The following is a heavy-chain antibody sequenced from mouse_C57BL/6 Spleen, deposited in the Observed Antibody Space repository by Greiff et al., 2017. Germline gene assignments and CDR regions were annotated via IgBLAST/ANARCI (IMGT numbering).Heavy chain of an antibody. J-gene: IGHJ2*01. D-gene: IGHD1-1*01. CDR1: GYSITSGYY. Sequence: EVQLVESGPGLVKPSQSLSLTCSVTGYSITSGYYWNWIRQFPGNKLEWMGYISYDGSNNYNPSLKNRISITRDTSKNQFFLKLNSVTTEDTATYYCARVSTTVVEDFDYWGQGTTLTVSS. V-gene: IGHV3-6*01. CDR2: ISYDGSN. CDR3: ARVSTTVVEDFDY.